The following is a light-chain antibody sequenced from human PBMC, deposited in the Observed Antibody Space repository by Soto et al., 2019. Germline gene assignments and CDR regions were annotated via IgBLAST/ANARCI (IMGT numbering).Light chain of an antibody. CDR2: SNN. Sequence: QSVLTQPPSASGTPGQRVTISCSGSSSNIGRNTVNWYQQLPGTAPKLLIYSNNQRPSGVPDRFSGSNSGTSGSLAISGLQSEDEADYYCAGWDDSLNGPVFGGGTKLTVL. CDR1: SSNIGRNT. J-gene: IGLJ2*01. V-gene: IGLV1-44*01. CDR3: AGWDDSLNGPV.